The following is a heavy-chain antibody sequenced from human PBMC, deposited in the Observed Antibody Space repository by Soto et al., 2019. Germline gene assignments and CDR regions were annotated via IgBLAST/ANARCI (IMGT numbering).Heavy chain of an antibody. V-gene: IGHV4-59*08. CDR1: GGCISSYY. D-gene: IGHD3-22*01. Sequence: SETVSLTCTVSGGCISSYYWSWIRQPPGKGLEWIGYIYYTGTTTYNPSIKSRVTISVDSSKNQFSLNLTSVSAADTAVYYCARLGGFYQSLDSWGQGTLVTVS. CDR2: IYYTGTT. J-gene: IGHJ5*01. CDR3: ARLGGFYQSLDS.